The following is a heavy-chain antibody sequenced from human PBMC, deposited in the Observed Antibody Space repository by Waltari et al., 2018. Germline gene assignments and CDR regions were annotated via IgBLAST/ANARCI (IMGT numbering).Heavy chain of an antibody. CDR3: APDYDSSGYADY. Sequence: EVQLLESGGGLVQPGGSLRLSCAASGFTFRSYAMSWVPQAPGKGLEWVSAISGSGGSTYYADSVKGRFTISRDNSKNTLYLQMNSLRAEDTAVYYCAPDYDSSGYADYWGQGTLVTVSS. CDR2: ISGSGGST. V-gene: IGHV3-23*01. D-gene: IGHD3-22*01. J-gene: IGHJ4*02. CDR1: GFTFRSYA.